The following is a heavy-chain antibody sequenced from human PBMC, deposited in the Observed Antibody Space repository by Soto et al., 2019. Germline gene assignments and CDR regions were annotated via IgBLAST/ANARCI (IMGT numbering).Heavy chain of an antibody. D-gene: IGHD1-26*01. CDR2: IYPGDSDT. CDR1: EYSFTIYC. CDR3: ARHVSGGSPFDY. Sequence: GESLKISCKCSEYSFTIYCIGLVLQMPGKGLEWMGIIYPGDSDTRYSPSFQGQVTISADKSISTAYLQWSSLKASDTAMYYCARHVSGGSPFDYWGQGTLVTVSS. J-gene: IGHJ4*02. V-gene: IGHV5-51*01.